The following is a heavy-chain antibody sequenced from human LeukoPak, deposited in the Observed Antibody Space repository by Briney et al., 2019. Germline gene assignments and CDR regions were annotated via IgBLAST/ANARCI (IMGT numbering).Heavy chain of an antibody. V-gene: IGHV4-38-2*02. J-gene: IGHJ3*02. Sequence: PSETLSLTCTVSDYSISSGYGYYWGWIRQPPGKGLEWIGNIYHSGITYYNHFNSSLKSRVTISIDTSKNQFSLKLSSVTAADTAVYYCASLPTGYRKNDAFDIWGQGTMVTVSS. CDR2: IYHSGIT. D-gene: IGHD3-9*01. CDR1: DYSISSGYGYY. CDR3: ASLPTGYRKNDAFDI.